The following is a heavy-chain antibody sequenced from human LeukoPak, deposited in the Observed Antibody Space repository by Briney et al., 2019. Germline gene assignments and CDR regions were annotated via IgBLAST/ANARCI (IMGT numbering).Heavy chain of an antibody. J-gene: IGHJ5*02. D-gene: IGHD3-16*01. CDR1: GGSFSGYY. CDR2: INHSGST. Sequence: SETLSLTCAVYGGSFSGYYWSWTRQPPGKGLEWIGEINHSGSTNYNPSLKSRVTISVDTSKNQFSLKLSSVTAADTAVYYCARHYGPWGQGTLVTVSS. V-gene: IGHV4-34*01. CDR3: ARHYGP.